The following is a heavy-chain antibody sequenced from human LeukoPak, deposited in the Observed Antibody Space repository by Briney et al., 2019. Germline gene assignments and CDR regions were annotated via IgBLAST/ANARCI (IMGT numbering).Heavy chain of an antibody. CDR2: INPNSGGT. CDR1: GYTLTGYY. J-gene: IGHJ4*02. Sequence: ASVKVSCKASGYTLTGYYMHWVRQAPGQGLEWMGWINPNSGGTNYALKFQGRVTMTRDTSISTAYMELSRLRSDDTAVYYCARVFIYCSGGSCYCDYWGQGTLVTVSS. D-gene: IGHD2-15*01. V-gene: IGHV1-2*02. CDR3: ARVFIYCSGGSCYCDY.